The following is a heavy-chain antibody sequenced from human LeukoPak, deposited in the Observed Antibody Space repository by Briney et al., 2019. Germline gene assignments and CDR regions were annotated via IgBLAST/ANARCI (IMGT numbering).Heavy chain of an antibody. CDR3: AREDKAQYSDYDARGDYAAFDI. D-gene: IGHD4-17*01. CDR2: IYTSGST. CDR1: GGSISSGSYY. Sequence: PSQTLSLTCTVSGGSISSGSYYWSWIRQPAGKGLEWIGRIYTSGSTNYNPSLKSRVTISVDTSKNQFSLKLSSVTAADTAVYYCAREDKAQYSDYDARGDYAAFDIWGQGTMVTVSS. V-gene: IGHV4-61*02. J-gene: IGHJ3*02.